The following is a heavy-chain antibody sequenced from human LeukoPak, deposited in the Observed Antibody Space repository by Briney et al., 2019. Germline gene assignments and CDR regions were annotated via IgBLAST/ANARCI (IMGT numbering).Heavy chain of an antibody. CDR3: ARGYSSGLHFDY. CDR2: ISYDGSNK. CDR1: GFTFSSYA. V-gene: IGHV3-30-3*01. Sequence: GGSLRLSCAASGFTFSSYAMHWVRQAPGKGLEWVAVISYDGSNKYYADSVKGRFTISRDNSKNTLYLQMSSLRAEDTAVYYCARGYSSGLHFDYWGQGTLVTVSS. D-gene: IGHD6-19*01. J-gene: IGHJ4*02.